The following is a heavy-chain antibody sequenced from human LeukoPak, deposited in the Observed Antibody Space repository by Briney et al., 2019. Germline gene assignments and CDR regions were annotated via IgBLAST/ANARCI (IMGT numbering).Heavy chain of an antibody. J-gene: IGHJ6*03. Sequence: GGSLRLSCAASGFTFSSYWMSWVRQAPGKGLEWVANIKQDGSEKYYVDSVKGRFTISRDNAKNSLYLQMNSLRAEDTAVYYCARGTAAAGLYYYYYYMDVWGKGTTVTVSS. D-gene: IGHD6-13*01. CDR3: ARGTAAAGLYYYYYYMDV. CDR1: GFTFSSYW. CDR2: IKQDGSEK. V-gene: IGHV3-7*01.